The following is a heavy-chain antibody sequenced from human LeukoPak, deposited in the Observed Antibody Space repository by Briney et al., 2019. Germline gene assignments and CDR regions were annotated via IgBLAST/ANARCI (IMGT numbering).Heavy chain of an antibody. V-gene: IGHV3-15*01. D-gene: IGHD3-10*01. J-gene: IGHJ1*01. Sequence: PGGSLRLSCAASGFTFSSYEMNWVRQAPGKGLECVGRIKSISDGETTDYAAPVKGRFTISRDDSKSTLYLQMHSLRTEDTAVYYCTTLWLGPEHWGQGTLVTVSS. CDR2: IKSISDGETT. CDR3: TTLWLGPEH. CDR1: GFTFSSYE.